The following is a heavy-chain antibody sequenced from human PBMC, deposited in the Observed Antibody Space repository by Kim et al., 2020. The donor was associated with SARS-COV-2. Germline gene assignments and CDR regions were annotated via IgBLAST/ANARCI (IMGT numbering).Heavy chain of an antibody. J-gene: IGHJ4*02. Sequence: NYAKKFQGRVTRTRDTSISTDDMELSRLRSDDTAVYYCARVIVGATILDYWGQGTLVTVSS. CDR3: ARVIVGATILDY. D-gene: IGHD1-26*01. V-gene: IGHV1-2*02.